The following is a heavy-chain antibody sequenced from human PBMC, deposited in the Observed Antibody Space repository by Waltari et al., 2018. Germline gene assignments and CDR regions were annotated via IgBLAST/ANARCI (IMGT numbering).Heavy chain of an antibody. CDR3: ARHGGYSSSWYIPSGY. Sequence: QLQLQESGPGLVKPSETLSLTCTVSGGSISSSSYYWGWIRQSPGKGLEWIGSIYYSGSTYYNPSLKSRVTISVDTSKNQFSLKLSSVTAADTAVYYCARHGGYSSSWYIPSGYWGQGTLVTVSS. CDR1: GGSISSSSYY. V-gene: IGHV4-39*01. J-gene: IGHJ4*02. D-gene: IGHD6-13*01. CDR2: IYYSGST.